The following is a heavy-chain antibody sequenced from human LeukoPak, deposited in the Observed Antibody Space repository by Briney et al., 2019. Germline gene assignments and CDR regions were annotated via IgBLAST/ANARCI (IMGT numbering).Heavy chain of an antibody. V-gene: IGHV3-23*01. Sequence: GGSLRLSCAASGFTFSSYAMNWVRQAPGKGLEWVSVISGSGGSTDYADSLKGRFSISRDNSENTVYLQLNSLRAEDTAVYFCARPNWHDARLGAFNIWGQGTMVTVSS. CDR1: GFTFSSYA. D-gene: IGHD1-1*01. CDR3: ARPNWHDARLGAFNI. CDR2: ISGSGGST. J-gene: IGHJ3*02.